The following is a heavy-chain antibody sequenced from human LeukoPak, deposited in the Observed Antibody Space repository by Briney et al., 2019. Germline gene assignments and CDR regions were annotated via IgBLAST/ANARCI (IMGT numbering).Heavy chain of an antibody. Sequence: SETLSLTCTVSGGSMYSYYWSWIRQPPGKGLECIGYIYYSGSTRYNPSLKSRVTISVDTSKNQFSLKLISVTAADTAVYYCARGPDDFDYWGQGTLVTVSS. CDR2: IYYSGST. CDR3: ARGPDDFDY. V-gene: IGHV4-59*01. CDR1: GGSMYSYY. D-gene: IGHD5-24*01. J-gene: IGHJ4*02.